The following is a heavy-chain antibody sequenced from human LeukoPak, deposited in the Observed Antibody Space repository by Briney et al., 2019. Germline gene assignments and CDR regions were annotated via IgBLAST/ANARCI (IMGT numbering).Heavy chain of an antibody. CDR2: IYYSGST. D-gene: IGHD3-9*01. Sequence: SQTLSLTCTVSGVSISSGGYYWSWIRQHPGKGLEWIGYIYYSGSTYYNPSLKSRVTISVDTSKNQYSLKLSSVTAADTAVYYCAARGYYDILTGYYFAFDIWGQGTMVTVSS. V-gene: IGHV4-31*03. CDR1: GVSISSGGYY. J-gene: IGHJ3*02. CDR3: AARGYYDILTGYYFAFDI.